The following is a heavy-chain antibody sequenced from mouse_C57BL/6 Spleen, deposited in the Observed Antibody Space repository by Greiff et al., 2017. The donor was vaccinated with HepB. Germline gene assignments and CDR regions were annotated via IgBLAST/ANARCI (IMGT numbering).Heavy chain of an antibody. V-gene: IGHV10-1*01. J-gene: IGHJ4*01. CDR2: IRSKSNNYAT. D-gene: IGHD3-2*02. Sequence: EVKVVESGGGLVQPKGSLKLSCAASGFSFNTYAMNWVRQAPGKGLEWVARIRSKSNNYATYYADSVKDRFTISRDDSESMLYLQMNNLKTEDTAMYYCVRHVGSGYGAMDYWGQGTSVTVSS. CDR3: VRHVGSGYGAMDY. CDR1: GFSFNTYA.